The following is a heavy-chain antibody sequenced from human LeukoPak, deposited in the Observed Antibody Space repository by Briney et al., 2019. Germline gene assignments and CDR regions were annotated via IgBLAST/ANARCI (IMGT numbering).Heavy chain of an antibody. CDR2: MSGNSPTI. Sequence: GSLRLSCAASGFNFRDYYMSWIRQVPGRGLEWLSYMSGNSPTIYYADSVKGRFTISRDNAKNSLYLHMNGLRAEDTAVYYCARDHNNWNYGVIDLWGQGTLVSVSS. CDR3: ARDHNNWNYGVIDL. D-gene: IGHD1-7*01. V-gene: IGHV3-11*04. J-gene: IGHJ5*02. CDR1: GFNFRDYY.